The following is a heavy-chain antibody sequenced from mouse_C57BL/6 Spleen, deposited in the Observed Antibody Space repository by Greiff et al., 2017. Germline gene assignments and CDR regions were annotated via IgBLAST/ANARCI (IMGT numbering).Heavy chain of an antibody. CDR3: ARSSSSQLGYPWYFDV. CDR2: IDPSDSYT. CDR1: GYTFTSYW. V-gene: IGHV1-69*01. D-gene: IGHD2-2*01. J-gene: IGHJ1*03. Sequence: QVQLQQPGAELVMPGASVKLSCKASGYTFTSYWMHWVKQRPGQGLEWIGEIDPSDSYTNYNQKFKGKSTLTVDKSSSTAYMQLSSLTSEDSAVYYCARSSSSQLGYPWYFDVWGTGTTVTVSS.